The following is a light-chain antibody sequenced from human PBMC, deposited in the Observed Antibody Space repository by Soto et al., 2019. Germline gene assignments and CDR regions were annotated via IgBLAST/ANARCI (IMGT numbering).Light chain of an antibody. CDR3: QQYGSSPWT. CDR2: GAS. CDR1: QSVSSSY. V-gene: IGKV3-20*01. J-gene: IGKJ1*01. Sequence: EIVLTQSPGTLSLSPGERATLSCRASQSVSSSYLAWYQRKPGLAPRLLIYGASSRAPGIPDRFSGSGSGTDFTLTISRLEPEDCAVYYCQQYGSSPWTFGQGTKVEIK.